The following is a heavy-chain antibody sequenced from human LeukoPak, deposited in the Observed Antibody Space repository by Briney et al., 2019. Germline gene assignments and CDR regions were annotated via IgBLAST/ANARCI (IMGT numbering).Heavy chain of an antibody. CDR3: ARDRPGDSGYYFDY. Sequence: ASVTVSCKASGYTFTSYYMHWVRQAPGQGLEWMGIINPSGGRTDYAQKFQGRLTMTRDTSTSTVYMELSSLRSEDTAVYYCARDRPGDSGYYFDYWGQGTLVTVSS. D-gene: IGHD3-22*01. V-gene: IGHV1-46*01. CDR2: INPSGGRT. CDR1: GYTFTSYY. J-gene: IGHJ4*02.